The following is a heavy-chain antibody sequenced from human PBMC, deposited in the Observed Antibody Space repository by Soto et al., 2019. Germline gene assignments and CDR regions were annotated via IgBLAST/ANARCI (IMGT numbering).Heavy chain of an antibody. Sequence: SGGSLRLSCAASGFTFSSYGMHWVRQAPGKGLEWVAVISYDGSNKYYADSVKGRFTISRDNSKNTLYLQMNSLRAEDTAVYYCAKDWRYNWNGDYYFDYWGHGTLVTVSS. D-gene: IGHD1-20*01. CDR3: AKDWRYNWNGDYYFDY. CDR1: GFTFSSYG. V-gene: IGHV3-30*18. CDR2: ISYDGSNK. J-gene: IGHJ4*01.